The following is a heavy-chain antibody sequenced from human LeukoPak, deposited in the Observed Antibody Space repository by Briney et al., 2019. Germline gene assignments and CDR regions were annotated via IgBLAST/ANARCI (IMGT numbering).Heavy chain of an antibody. Sequence: GGSLRLSCAASGFTLSSYAMHWVRQAPGKGLEWVAVISYDGSNKYYADSVKGRFTISRDNSKNTLYLQMNSLRAEDTAVYYCARERTYYDSSDAFDIWGQGTMVTVSS. J-gene: IGHJ3*02. V-gene: IGHV3-30-3*01. D-gene: IGHD3-3*01. CDR3: ARERTYYDSSDAFDI. CDR1: GFTLSSYA. CDR2: ISYDGSNK.